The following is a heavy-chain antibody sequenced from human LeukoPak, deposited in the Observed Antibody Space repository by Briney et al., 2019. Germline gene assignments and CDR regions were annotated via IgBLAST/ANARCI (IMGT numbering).Heavy chain of an antibody. J-gene: IGHJ4*02. D-gene: IGHD6-13*01. CDR1: GFTFSSYS. V-gene: IGHV3-21*01. CDR2: ISSSSSYI. CDR3: ARSIAAAGTVFDY. Sequence: GGSLRLSCAASGFTFSSYSMNWVRQAPGKGLEWVSSISSSSSYIYYADSVKGRFTIFRDNAKNSLYLQMNSLRAEDTAVYYCARSIAAAGTVFDYWGQGTLVTVSS.